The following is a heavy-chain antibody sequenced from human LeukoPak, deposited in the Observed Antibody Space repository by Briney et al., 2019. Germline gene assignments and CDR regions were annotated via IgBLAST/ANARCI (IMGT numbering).Heavy chain of an antibody. CDR1: GFPVSSNY. D-gene: IGHD1-1*01. V-gene: IGHV3-53*01. CDR2: IYSGGST. Sequence: GGSLRLSCAASGFPVSSNYMSWVRQAPGKGLEWVSVIYSGGSTYYADSVKGRFTISRDKSKNTVYLQMNSLRAEDTAVYYCARSYLEDDAFDIWGQGTMVTVSS. J-gene: IGHJ3*02. CDR3: ARSYLEDDAFDI.